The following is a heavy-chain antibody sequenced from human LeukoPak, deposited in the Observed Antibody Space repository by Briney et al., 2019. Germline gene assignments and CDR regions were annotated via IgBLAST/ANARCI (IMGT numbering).Heavy chain of an antibody. V-gene: IGHV4-39*07. J-gene: IGHJ4*02. CDR2: IYYSGST. CDR3: ARSALLDDFWSGYYPTTRIDY. Sequence: SETLSLTCTVSGGSISSSSYYWGWIRQPPGKGLEWIGSIYYSGSTYYNPSLKSRVTISVDTSKNQFSLKLSSVTAADTAVYYCARSALLDDFWSGYYPTTRIDYWGQGTLVTVSS. CDR1: GGSISSSSYY. D-gene: IGHD3-3*01.